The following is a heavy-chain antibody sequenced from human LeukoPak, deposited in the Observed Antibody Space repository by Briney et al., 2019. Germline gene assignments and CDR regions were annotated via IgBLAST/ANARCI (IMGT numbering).Heavy chain of an antibody. CDR2: IYYRGSN. CDR3: ARGGVETPDYFDY. Sequence: SETLSLNCSVSGGPLTSYYWRCIRQPPGKGLEWGGCIYYRGSNYYNPSLNSRVTMAVDTSRKQFSLKLSSVTAADTAVYYCARGGVETPDYFDYWGQGTLVTVSS. CDR1: GGPLTSYY. D-gene: IGHD5-24*01. J-gene: IGHJ4*02. V-gene: IGHV4-59*01.